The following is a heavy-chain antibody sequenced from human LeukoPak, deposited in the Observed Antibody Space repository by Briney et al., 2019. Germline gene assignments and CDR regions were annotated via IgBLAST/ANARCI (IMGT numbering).Heavy chain of an antibody. Sequence: ASVKVSCKASGYTFTSYDINWVRQATGQGLEWMGWMNPNSGNTGYAQKFQGRVTITRNTSITTAYMELSSLTSEDTAVYYCARNPDILTGYYTPGAFDPWGQGTLVTVSS. CDR2: MNPNSGNT. J-gene: IGHJ5*02. D-gene: IGHD3-9*01. CDR3: ARNPDILTGYYTPGAFDP. V-gene: IGHV1-8*01. CDR1: GYTFTSYD.